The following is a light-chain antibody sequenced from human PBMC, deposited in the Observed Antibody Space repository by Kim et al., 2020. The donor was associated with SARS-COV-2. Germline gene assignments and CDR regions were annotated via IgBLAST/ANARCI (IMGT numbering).Light chain of an antibody. V-gene: IGKV1-5*03. CDR2: MAS. J-gene: IGKJ4*01. CDR3: QQFNSNPLT. CDR1: QNINNY. Sequence: ASVGDRVTITCRASQNINNYLAWYQQIPGKAPNLLIYMASSLQSGVPSRFSGSGSGTEFTLTITSLQFGDSATYFCQQFNSNPLTFGGGTKVEIK.